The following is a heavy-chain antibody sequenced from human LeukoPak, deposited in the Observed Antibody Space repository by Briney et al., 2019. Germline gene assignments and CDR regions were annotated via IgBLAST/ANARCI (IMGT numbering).Heavy chain of an antibody. CDR3: ARGKYSSGWFDY. Sequence: SETLSLTCTVSGGSISSSSYYWGWIRQPPGKGLEWIGSIYHSGSTYYNPSLKSRVTISVDTSKNHFSLKLSSVTAADTAVYYCARGKYSSGWFDYWGQGTLVTVSS. J-gene: IGHJ4*02. V-gene: IGHV4-39*02. CDR1: GGSISSSSYY. D-gene: IGHD6-19*01. CDR2: IYHSGST.